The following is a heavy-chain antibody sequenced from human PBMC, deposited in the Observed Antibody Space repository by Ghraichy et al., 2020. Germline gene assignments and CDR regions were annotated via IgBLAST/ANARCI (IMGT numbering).Heavy chain of an antibody. CDR1: GFTVSSNY. CDR3: ARDLESCSSTSCYQDYYYYGMDV. Sequence: GGSLRLSCAASGFTVSSNYMSWVRQAPGKGLEWVSVIYSGGSTYYADSVKGRFTISRDNSKNTLYLQMNSLRAEDTAVYYCARDLESCSSTSCYQDYYYYGMDVWGQGTTVTVSS. D-gene: IGHD2-2*01. J-gene: IGHJ6*02. CDR2: IYSGGST. V-gene: IGHV3-53*01.